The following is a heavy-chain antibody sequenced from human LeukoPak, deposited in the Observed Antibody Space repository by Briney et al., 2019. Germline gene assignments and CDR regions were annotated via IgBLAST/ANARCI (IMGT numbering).Heavy chain of an antibody. V-gene: IGHV3-23*01. CDR3: AKDTSIGRDCTNGLCSPFDY. CDR1: GFTFSSYA. CDR2: ISDSGGSK. D-gene: IGHD2-8*01. J-gene: IGHJ4*02. Sequence: GGSLRLSCAASGFTFSSYAMSWVRQAPGKGLEWVSAISDSGGSKYDVDSVKGRFTITRDNSKNTPYLKMNRMRAEDTAVYCCAKDTSIGRDCTNGLCSPFDYWGQGTLVTVSS.